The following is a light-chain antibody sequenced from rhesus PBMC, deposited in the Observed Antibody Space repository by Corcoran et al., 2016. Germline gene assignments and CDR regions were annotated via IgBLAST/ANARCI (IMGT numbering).Light chain of an antibody. V-gene: IGKV3-24*04. CDR1: QSVSSH. J-gene: IGKJ2*01. CDR2: GAS. Sequence: EIVMTQSPATLALSPGERATLSCRASQSVSSHLAWYQQKPGQAPRLPIYGASSRATGIPDRFRGSGSGTEVTLTSSSLEPEDVGVYFWLQSSNWPSFGQGTKVEIK. CDR3: LQSSNWPS.